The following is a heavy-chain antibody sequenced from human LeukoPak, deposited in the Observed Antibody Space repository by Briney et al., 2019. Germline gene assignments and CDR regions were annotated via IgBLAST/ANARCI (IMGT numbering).Heavy chain of an antibody. J-gene: IGHJ6*03. Sequence: GASVKVSCKASGYTFTGYYMHWVRQAPGQGLEWMGWINPNSGGTNYAQKFQGRLTMTRDTSISTAYMELSRLRSDDTAVYYCARNTYGYKFSMDVWGKGTTVTISS. CDR3: ARNTYGYKFSMDV. V-gene: IGHV1-2*02. D-gene: IGHD5-18*01. CDR1: GYTFTGYY. CDR2: INPNSGGT.